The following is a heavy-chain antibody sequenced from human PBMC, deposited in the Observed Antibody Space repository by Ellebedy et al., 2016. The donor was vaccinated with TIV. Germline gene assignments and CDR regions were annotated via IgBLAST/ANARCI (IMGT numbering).Heavy chain of an antibody. CDR1: GFTFSSYG. J-gene: IGHJ4*02. CDR2: IWYDGSNK. Sequence: GGSLRLSCAASGFTFSSYGMHWVRQAPGKGLEWVAVIWYDGSNKYYADSVKGRFTISRDNSKNTLYLQMNSLRAEDTAVYYCARERGPDRYYFDYWGQGTLVTVSS. V-gene: IGHV3-33*01. CDR3: ARERGPDRYYFDY.